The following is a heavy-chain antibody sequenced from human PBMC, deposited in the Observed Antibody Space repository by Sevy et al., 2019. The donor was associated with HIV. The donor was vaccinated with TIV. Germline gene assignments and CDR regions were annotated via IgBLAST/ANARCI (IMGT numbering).Heavy chain of an antibody. CDR1: GFTFSGYT. D-gene: IGHD2-2*01. CDR3: ARWGWDIVLVPAAFDI. V-gene: IGHV3-30-3*01. J-gene: IGHJ3*02. CDR2: ISFDGSNK. Sequence: GGCLRLSCAASGFTFSGYTLHWVRQAPGKGLERVAVISFDGSNKYYVDSVKGRFTISRDNSKNTLYLQMNSLRPEDTTVYYCARWGWDIVLVPAAFDIWGQGTMVFVSS.